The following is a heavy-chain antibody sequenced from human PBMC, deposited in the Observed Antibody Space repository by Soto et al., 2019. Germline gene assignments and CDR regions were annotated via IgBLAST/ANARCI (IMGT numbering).Heavy chain of an antibody. CDR1: GFTFSSYA. V-gene: IGHV3-23*01. CDR3: AKDRGIPGVSQQLLLGY. CDR2: ISGSGGST. D-gene: IGHD6-13*01. Sequence: GGSLRLSCAASGFTFSSYAMSWVRQAPGKGLEWVSAISGSGGSTYYADSVKGRFTISRDNSKNTLYLQMNSLRAEDTAVYYCAKDRGIPGVSQQLLLGYWGQGTLVTVSS. J-gene: IGHJ4*02.